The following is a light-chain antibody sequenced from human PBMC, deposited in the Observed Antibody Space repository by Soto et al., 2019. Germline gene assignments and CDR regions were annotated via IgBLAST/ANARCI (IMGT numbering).Light chain of an antibody. CDR2: DVT. Sequence: QSALTQPRSVSGSPGQSVTISCTGTSSDVGAYNYVSWYQHHPGKAPKLIIYDVTQRPSGIPDRFSGSKSGNTASLTISGLQADDEADYHCCSYADNFFYVFGSGTKLTVL. CDR3: CSYADNFFYV. J-gene: IGLJ1*01. V-gene: IGLV2-11*01. CDR1: SSDVGAYNY.